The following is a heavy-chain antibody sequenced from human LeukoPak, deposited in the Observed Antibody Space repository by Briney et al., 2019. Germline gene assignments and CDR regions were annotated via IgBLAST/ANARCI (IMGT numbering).Heavy chain of an antibody. CDR3: ARDGRVAHFDY. D-gene: IGHD5-12*01. V-gene: IGHV4-59*01. J-gene: IGHJ4*02. CDR1: GGSICSYY. Sequence: PSVTLSLTCTVSGGSICSYYWSWIRQPPGKGLEWIGYIYYSGSTNYNPSLKSRVTISVDTSKNQFSLKLSSVTAADTAVNYCARDGRVAHFDYWGQGTLVTVSS. CDR2: IYYSGST.